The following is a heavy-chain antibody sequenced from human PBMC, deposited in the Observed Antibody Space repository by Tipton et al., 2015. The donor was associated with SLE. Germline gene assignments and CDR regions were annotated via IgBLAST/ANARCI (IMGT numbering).Heavy chain of an antibody. Sequence: TLSLTCTVSGGSISSYYWSWIRQPPGKGLEWIGYIYYSGSPNYNPSLKSRVTISVDTSKNQFSLKLSSVTAADTAVYYCARGDNVYWGQGTQVTVSS. J-gene: IGHJ4*02. CDR2: IYYSGSP. D-gene: IGHD1-14*01. CDR1: GGSISSYY. CDR3: ARGDNVY. V-gene: IGHV4-59*01.